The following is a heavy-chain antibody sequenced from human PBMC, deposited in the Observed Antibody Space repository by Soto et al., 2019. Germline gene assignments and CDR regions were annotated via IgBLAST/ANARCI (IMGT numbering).Heavy chain of an antibody. CDR3: ARGEPYGDFAY. CDR1: CGSIISGGYY. CDR2: IYNNGNT. J-gene: IGHJ4*02. V-gene: IGHV4-31*03. Sequence: SETLSLTCTFSCGSIISGGYYWSWIRQHPVKGLEWIGYIYNNGNTYYNPSLESRTTISRDTSKNQSSLKVTSVTAADTAVYYCARGEPYGDFAYWGQGTLVTVSS. D-gene: IGHD4-17*01.